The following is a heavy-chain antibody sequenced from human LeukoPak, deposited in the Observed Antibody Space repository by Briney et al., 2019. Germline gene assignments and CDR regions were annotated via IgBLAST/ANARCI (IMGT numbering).Heavy chain of an antibody. CDR2: INHSGST. Sequence: SETLSLTCAVYGGSFSGYYWSWIRQPPGKGLEWIGEINHSGSTNYNPSLKSRVTISVDTSKNQFSLKLSSVTAADTAVYYCARRYDFWSGYYNYNWFDPWGQGTLVTVSS. CDR1: GGSFSGYY. CDR3: ARRYDFWSGYYNYNWFDP. D-gene: IGHD3-3*01. V-gene: IGHV4-34*01. J-gene: IGHJ5*02.